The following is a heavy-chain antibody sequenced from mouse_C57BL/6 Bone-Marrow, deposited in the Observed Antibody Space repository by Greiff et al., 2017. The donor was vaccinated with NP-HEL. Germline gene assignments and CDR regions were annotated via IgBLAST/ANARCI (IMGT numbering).Heavy chain of an antibody. J-gene: IGHJ2*01. Sequence: VKLMESGPELVKPGASVKISCTASGYSFTSYYIHWVKQRPGQGLEWIGWIYPGSGNTKYNEKFKGKATLTADTSSSTAYMQLSSLTSEDSAVYYCARSWLGFDYWGQGTTLTVSS. D-gene: IGHD3-3*01. CDR1: GYSFTSYY. CDR3: ARSWLGFDY. V-gene: IGHV1-66*01. CDR2: IYPGSGNT.